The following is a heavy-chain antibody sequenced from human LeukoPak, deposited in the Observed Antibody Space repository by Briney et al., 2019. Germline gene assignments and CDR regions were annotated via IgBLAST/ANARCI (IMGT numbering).Heavy chain of an antibody. D-gene: IGHD3-9*01. J-gene: IGHJ4*02. Sequence: GGSLRLSCAASGFTFSSYSMNWVRQAPGKGLECVSSISSSSSYIYYADSVKGRFTISRDNAKNSLYLQMNSLRAEDTAVYYCASARYFDWLYLDYWGQGTLVTVSS. CDR1: GFTFSSYS. CDR2: ISSSSSYI. V-gene: IGHV3-21*01. CDR3: ASARYFDWLYLDY.